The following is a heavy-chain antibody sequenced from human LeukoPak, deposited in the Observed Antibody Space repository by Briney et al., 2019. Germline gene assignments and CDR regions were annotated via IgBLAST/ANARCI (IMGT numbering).Heavy chain of an antibody. CDR2: INPNSGGT. V-gene: IGHV1-2*02. CDR1: GYTFTGYY. J-gene: IGHJ4*02. D-gene: IGHD2-8*01. Sequence: VASVKVSCKASGYTFTGYYMHWVRQAPGQGLEWMGWINPNSGGTNYAQKFQGRVTMTRDTSISTAYMELSRLRSDDTAVYYCARGPDIVLMVYATSNTFDYWGQGTLVTVSS. CDR3: ARGPDIVLMVYATSNTFDY.